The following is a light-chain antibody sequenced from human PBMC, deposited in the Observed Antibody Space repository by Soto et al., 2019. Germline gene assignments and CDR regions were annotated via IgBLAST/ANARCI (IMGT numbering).Light chain of an antibody. V-gene: IGKV3-11*01. CDR2: EAS. CDR1: QSVSSY. J-gene: IGKJ4*01. Sequence: EIVLPQSPATLSLSPGEIATLSCRASQSVSSYLAWYPQKPGQAPRLLLQEASNRAAGFPARFRGSGSGTDFTLTNSSPEPEAFAVDYCEERSNWHLTFGEVTKVEIK. CDR3: EERSNWHLT.